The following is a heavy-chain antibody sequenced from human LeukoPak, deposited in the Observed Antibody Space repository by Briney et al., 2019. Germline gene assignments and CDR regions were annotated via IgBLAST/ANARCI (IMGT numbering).Heavy chain of an antibody. CDR3: ARDYGTNSDIDY. CDR2: ISGSGGST. J-gene: IGHJ4*02. D-gene: IGHD2-8*01. V-gene: IGHV3-23*01. CDR1: GFTFSKYA. Sequence: GGSLRLSCAASGFTFSKYAMSWVRQAPGKGLEWVSVISGSGGSTYYADSVKGRFTISRDNSKNTLYLQMNSLRAEDTSMFYCARDYGTNSDIDYWGQGTLVTVSS.